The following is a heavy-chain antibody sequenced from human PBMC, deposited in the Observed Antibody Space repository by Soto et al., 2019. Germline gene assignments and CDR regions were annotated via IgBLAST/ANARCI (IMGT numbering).Heavy chain of an antibody. CDR3: AKETGYGDLNWFDP. V-gene: IGHV3-30*18. J-gene: IGHJ5*02. Sequence: QVQLVESGGGVVQPGRSLRLSCAASGFTFSSYGMHWVRQAPGKGLEWVAVISYDGSNKYYADSVKGRFTISRDNSKNTLYLQMNSLRAEDTDVYYCAKETGYGDLNWFDPWGQGTLVTVSS. CDR2: ISYDGSNK. D-gene: IGHD4-17*01. CDR1: GFTFSSYG.